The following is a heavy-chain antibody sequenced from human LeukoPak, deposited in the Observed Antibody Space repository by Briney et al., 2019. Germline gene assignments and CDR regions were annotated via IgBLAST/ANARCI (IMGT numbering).Heavy chain of an antibody. CDR3: ARGVETGTTSPHWFDP. J-gene: IGHJ5*02. D-gene: IGHD1-1*01. Sequence: SETLSLTCTVSGGSISSGDYYWSWIHQPPGKGLEWIGYIYYSGSTNYNPSLKSRVTISVDTSKNQFSLKLSSVTAADTAVYYCARGVETGTTSPHWFDPWGQGTLVTVSS. CDR2: IYYSGST. V-gene: IGHV4-30-4*01. CDR1: GGSISSGDYY.